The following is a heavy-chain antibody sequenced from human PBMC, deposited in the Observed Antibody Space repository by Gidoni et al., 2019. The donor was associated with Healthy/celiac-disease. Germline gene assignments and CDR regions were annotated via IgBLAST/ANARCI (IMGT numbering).Heavy chain of an antibody. Sequence: QVQLQESGPGLLKPSETLSLTCTVSGGSISSYHGSWIRQPPGKGLEWIGYIYYSGSTNYNPSLKSRVTISVDTSKNQFSLKLSSVTAADTAVYYCARVPQWLANWYFDLWGRGTLVTVSS. CDR2: IYYSGST. V-gene: IGHV4-59*01. CDR1: GGSISSYH. D-gene: IGHD6-19*01. CDR3: ARVPQWLANWYFDL. J-gene: IGHJ2*01.